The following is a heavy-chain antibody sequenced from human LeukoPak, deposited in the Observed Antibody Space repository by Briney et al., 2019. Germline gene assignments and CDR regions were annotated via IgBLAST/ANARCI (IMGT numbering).Heavy chain of an antibody. J-gene: IGHJ3*02. V-gene: IGHV1-24*01. CDR1: GYTLTELS. D-gene: IGHD1-26*01. CDR2: FDPEDGET. CDR3: AIDGSGSYPDAFDI. Sequence: ASVKVSCKVSGYTLTELSMHWVRQAPGKGLEWMGGFDPEDGETIYAQKFQGRVTMTEDTSTDTAYMELSSLRSEDTAVYYCAIDGSGSYPDAFDIWGQGTMVTVSS.